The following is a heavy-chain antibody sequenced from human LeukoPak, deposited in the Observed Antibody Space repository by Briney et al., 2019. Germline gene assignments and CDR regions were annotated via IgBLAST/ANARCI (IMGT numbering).Heavy chain of an antibody. CDR2: IIPIFGTA. J-gene: IGHJ4*02. CDR3: ASQLPFGEVDY. V-gene: IGHV1-69*05. CDR1: GGTFSSYA. D-gene: IGHD3-10*01. Sequence: GSSVKVSCKASGGTFSSYAISWVRQAPGQGLEWMGRIIPIFGTANYAQKFQGRVTITTDESTSTAYMELSSLRSEDTAVYYCASQLPFGEVDYWGQGTLVTVSS.